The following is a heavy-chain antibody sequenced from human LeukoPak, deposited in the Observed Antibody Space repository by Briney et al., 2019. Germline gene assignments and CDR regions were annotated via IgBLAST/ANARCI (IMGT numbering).Heavy chain of an antibody. J-gene: IGHJ6*02. Sequence: SGGLSLTCTVSGGSISSFYWSWIRQPPGKGLEWIWCVYYSGTANYNPSLRSRVTISVHTSKNQFSLKLSCVTAADTAVYYCARDPGIAAEYYYYYGMDVWGQGTTVTVSS. D-gene: IGHD6-13*01. V-gene: IGHV4-59*01. CDR2: VYYSGTA. CDR1: GGSISSFY. CDR3: ARDPGIAAEYYYYYGMDV.